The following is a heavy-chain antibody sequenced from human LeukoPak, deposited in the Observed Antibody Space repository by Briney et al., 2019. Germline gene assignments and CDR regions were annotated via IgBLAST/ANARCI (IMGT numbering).Heavy chain of an antibody. J-gene: IGHJ4*02. CDR3: ARLGFYSGYFDH. D-gene: IGHD2-15*01. V-gene: IGHV4-59*01. Sequence: SETLSLTCTVSGDSISTYLWSWIRQALGRGLEWIGYFYNSGDTKLNPSLKSRVIISVDTPKNQYSLKMGSLTTADTAVYFCARLGFYSGYFDHWGQGILVTVSS. CDR1: GDSISTYL. CDR2: FYNSGDT.